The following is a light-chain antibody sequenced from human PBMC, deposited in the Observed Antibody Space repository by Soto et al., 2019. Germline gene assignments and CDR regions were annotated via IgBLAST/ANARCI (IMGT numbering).Light chain of an antibody. CDR2: EVS. J-gene: IGLJ2*01. CDR1: SSDVGGYDY. CDR3: ISSAGSNNLV. Sequence: QSVLTQPPSASGSPGQSVAISCTGTSSDVGGYDYVSWYQQHPGKVPKLMIYEVSKRPSGVPDRFSGSKSGNTASLTVSGLQAEDEADYYCISSAGSNNLVFGGGTKLTVL. V-gene: IGLV2-8*01.